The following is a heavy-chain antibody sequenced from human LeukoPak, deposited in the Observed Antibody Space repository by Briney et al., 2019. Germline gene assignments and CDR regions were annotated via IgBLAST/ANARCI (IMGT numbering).Heavy chain of an antibody. CDR2: IKYDGSEK. CDR1: GFSFSTYC. J-gene: IGHJ6*02. Sequence: GGSLRLSCAASGFSFSTYCMTWGRQAPGKGLEWVATIKYDGSEKYYVDSVKGRFTISRDNAKNSLYLQMNSLRAEDTAVYYCARGRSTDVWGQGTTVTVSS. CDR3: ARGRSTDV. V-gene: IGHV3-7*01.